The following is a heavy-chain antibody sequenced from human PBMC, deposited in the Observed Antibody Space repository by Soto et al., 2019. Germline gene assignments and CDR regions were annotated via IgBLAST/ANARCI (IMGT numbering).Heavy chain of an antibody. J-gene: IGHJ6*02. CDR2: ISYDGSNK. D-gene: IGHD6-6*01. CDR1: GFTFSSYG. V-gene: IGHV3-30*03. CDR3: ARDPRTARASAMDV. Sequence: GGSLRLSCAASGFTFSSYGMHWVRQAPGKGLEWVAVISYDGSNKYYADSVKGRFTISRDNSKNTLYLQMTSLRAEDTAVYYCARDPRTARASAMDVWGQGTTVTVSS.